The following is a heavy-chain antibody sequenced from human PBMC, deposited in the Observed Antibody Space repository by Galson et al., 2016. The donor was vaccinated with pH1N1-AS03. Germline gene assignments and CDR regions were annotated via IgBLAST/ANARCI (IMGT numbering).Heavy chain of an antibody. V-gene: IGHV3-48*01. CDR3: ATYHHSSGYALAF. Sequence: SLRLSCAASGSTFSTYSMNWVRQPPGKGLEWVSYISSSGGTLYYADSVKGRFIISRDNARNSLFLHMNSLRAEDTAVYYCATYHHSSGYALAFWGPGTQVTVSP. D-gene: IGHD3-22*01. J-gene: IGHJ4*02. CDR1: GSTFSTYS. CDR2: ISSSGGTL.